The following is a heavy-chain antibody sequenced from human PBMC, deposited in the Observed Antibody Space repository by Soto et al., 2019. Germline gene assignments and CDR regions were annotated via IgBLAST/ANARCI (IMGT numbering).Heavy chain of an antibody. CDR3: GHIIGWFALDY. CDR2: INEGNGNT. V-gene: IGHV1-3*01. D-gene: IGHD6-19*01. CDR1: GYTFTSYS. J-gene: IGHJ4*02. Sequence: QVQFVQSGTEVRQPGASVRVSCKASGYTFTSYSIHWVRQAPGQRLEWMGWINEGNGNTKYSQRFQGRVPFTRDTSATIVYMELGSLSSEDTAVYFCGHIIGWFALDYWGQGTLVIVSS.